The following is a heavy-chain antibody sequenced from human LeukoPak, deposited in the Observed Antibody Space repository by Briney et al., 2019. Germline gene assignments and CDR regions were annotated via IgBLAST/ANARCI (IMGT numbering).Heavy chain of an antibody. CDR2: INPNSGGT. Sequence: GASVKVSCKASGGTFSSYAISWVRQAPGQGLEWMGWINPNSGGTNYAQKFQGRVTMTRDTSISTAYMELSRLRSDDTAVYYCARVFSYRGSYYFDYWGQGTLVTVSS. D-gene: IGHD1-26*01. J-gene: IGHJ4*02. CDR1: GGTFSSYA. V-gene: IGHV1-2*02. CDR3: ARVFSYRGSYYFDY.